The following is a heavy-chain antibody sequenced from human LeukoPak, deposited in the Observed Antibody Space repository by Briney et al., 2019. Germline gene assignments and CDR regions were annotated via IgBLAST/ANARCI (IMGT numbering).Heavy chain of an antibody. CDR2: INSDGSST. D-gene: IGHD3-3*01. CDR1: GFTFSSYW. V-gene: IGHV3-74*01. CDR3: ARVQSDCDFWSGYFSPFDY. J-gene: IGHJ4*02. Sequence: GASLRLSCAASGFTFSSYWMHWVRQAPGKGLVWVSRINSDGSSTSYADSVKGRFTISRDNAKNTLYLQMNSLRAEDTAVYYCARVQSDCDFWSGYFSPFDYWGQGTPVTVSS.